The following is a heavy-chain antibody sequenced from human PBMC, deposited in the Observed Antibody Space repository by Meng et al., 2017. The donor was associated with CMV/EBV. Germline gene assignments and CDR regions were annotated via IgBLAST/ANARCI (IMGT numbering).Heavy chain of an antibody. CDR1: GGSFSGYY. Sequence: GSLRLSCAVYGGSFSGYYWSWIRQPPGKGLEWIGEINHSGSTNYNPSLKSRVTISVDTSKNQFSLKLSSVTAADTAVYYCAIQRSSGWLYYYYGMDVWGQGTTVTVSS. D-gene: IGHD6-19*01. V-gene: IGHV4-34*01. CDR2: INHSGST. J-gene: IGHJ6*02. CDR3: AIQRSSGWLYYYYGMDV.